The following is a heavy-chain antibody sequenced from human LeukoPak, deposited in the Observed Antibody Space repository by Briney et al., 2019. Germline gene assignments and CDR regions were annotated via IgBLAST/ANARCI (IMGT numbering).Heavy chain of an antibody. V-gene: IGHV3-23*01. Sequence: GGSLRLSCKASGFTFRTYAMNWVRQAPGKGLEWLSAISGSGGSTYYADSVKGRFTISRDNSKNTLYLQMNSLRAEDTAVYYCAKPVRFLGIKYYFDYWGQGTLVTVSS. CDR1: GFTFRTYA. J-gene: IGHJ4*02. D-gene: IGHD3-3*01. CDR2: ISGSGGST. CDR3: AKPVRFLGIKYYFDY.